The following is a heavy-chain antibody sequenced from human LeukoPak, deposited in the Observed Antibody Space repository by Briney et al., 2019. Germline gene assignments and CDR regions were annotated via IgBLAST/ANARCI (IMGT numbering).Heavy chain of an antibody. V-gene: IGHV3-21*01. J-gene: IGHJ4*02. Sequence: TGGSLRLSCAASGFTFSSYSMNWVRQAPGKGLEWVSLISSSSSYIYYADSVKGRFTISRDNAKNSLYLQMNSLRAEDTAVYYCARGEYGSGSYHIDYWGQGTLVTVSS. D-gene: IGHD3-10*01. CDR2: ISSSSSYI. CDR3: ARGEYGSGSYHIDY. CDR1: GFTFSSYS.